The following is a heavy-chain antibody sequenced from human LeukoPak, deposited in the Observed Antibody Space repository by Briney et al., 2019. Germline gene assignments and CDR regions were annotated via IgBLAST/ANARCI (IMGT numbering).Heavy chain of an antibody. D-gene: IGHD3-10*01. Sequence: SETLSLTCTVSGRSISSSNYYWGWIRQPPGKGLEWFGSIYYSGSTNYNPSLKSRVTISVDRSKNQFSLKLSSVTAADTAVYYCAREPNYYGSGSYYPPVTGWGQGTLVTVSS. CDR3: AREPNYYGSGSYYPPVTG. CDR1: GRSISSSNYY. J-gene: IGHJ4*02. CDR2: IYYSGST. V-gene: IGHV4-39*07.